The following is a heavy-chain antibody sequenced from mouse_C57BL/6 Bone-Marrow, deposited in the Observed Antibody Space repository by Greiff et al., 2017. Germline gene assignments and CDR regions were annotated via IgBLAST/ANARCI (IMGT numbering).Heavy chain of an antibody. CDR1: GYTFTSYW. J-gene: IGHJ3*01. CDR2: IDPSDSYT. V-gene: IGHV1-50*01. CDR3: ARKIDCSSYGFAY. Sequence: QVQLQQPGAELVKPGASVKLSCKASGYTFTSYWLQWVKQRPGQGLEWIGEIDPSDSYTNYNQKFKGKATLTVDTSSSTAYMQLSSLTSEDSAVYYCARKIDCSSYGFAYWGQGTLVTVSA. D-gene: IGHD1-1*01.